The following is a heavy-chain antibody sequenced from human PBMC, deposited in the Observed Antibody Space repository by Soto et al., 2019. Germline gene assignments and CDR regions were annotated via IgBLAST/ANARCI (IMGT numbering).Heavy chain of an antibody. J-gene: IGHJ6*03. CDR2: IYPGDSDT. CDR1: GYSFTSYW. CDR3: ARHTEEYSGYDSDLYYYYYMDV. V-gene: IGHV5-51*01. Sequence: GESLKISCKGSGYSFTSYWIGWVRQMPGKGLEWMGIIYPGDSDTRYSPSFQGQVTISADKSISTAYLQWSSLKASDTAMYYCARHTEEYSGYDSDLYYYYYMDVWGKGTTVTVSS. D-gene: IGHD5-12*01.